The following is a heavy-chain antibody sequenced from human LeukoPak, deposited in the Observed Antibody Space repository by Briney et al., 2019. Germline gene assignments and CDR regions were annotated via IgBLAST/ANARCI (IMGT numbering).Heavy chain of an antibody. CDR1: GDSINSFY. V-gene: IGHV4-34*01. D-gene: IGHD6-13*01. CDR3: ARRPIAAAGSFDP. Sequence: PSETLSLTCAVSGDSINSFYWSWIRQPPGKGLEWIGEINHSGSTNYNPSLKSRVTISVDTSKNQFSLKLSSVTAADTAVYYCARRPIAAAGSFDPWGQGTLVTVSS. CDR2: INHSGST. J-gene: IGHJ5*02.